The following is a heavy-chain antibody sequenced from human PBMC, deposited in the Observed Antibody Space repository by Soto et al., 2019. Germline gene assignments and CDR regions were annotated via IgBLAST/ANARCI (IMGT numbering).Heavy chain of an antibody. CDR1: GYTFTGYY. CDR3: ARDTYNSSSNAY. Sequence: QVQLVQSGAEVKKPGASVKVSCKAPGYTFTGYYMHWVRQAPGQGLEWMGWINANSGGTNYAQKFQGRVTMTRDTSISPAYMELSRPRSDDTAVYYQARDTYNSSSNAYWGQGSPVTVGS. D-gene: IGHD6-6*01. V-gene: IGHV1-2*02. CDR2: INANSGGT. J-gene: IGHJ4*02.